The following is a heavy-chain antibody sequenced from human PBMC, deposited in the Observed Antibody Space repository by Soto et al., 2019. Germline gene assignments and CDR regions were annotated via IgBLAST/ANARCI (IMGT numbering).Heavy chain of an antibody. D-gene: IGHD2-15*01. CDR3: ARDDVLCDGGRCFGRLFVV. J-gene: IGHJ6*04. Sequence: EVQLVESWGGLVQPGGSLRLSCAASGFTVSSKYMTWVRQAPGKGLELVSLIQSSGTTYYADSVKGRFTISSDNSENTLHIQIDGLRHDDTAVYYGARDDVLCDGGRCFGRLFVVWGKGTTVTVSS. CDR1: GFTVSSKY. V-gene: IGHV3-66*01. CDR2: IQSSGTT.